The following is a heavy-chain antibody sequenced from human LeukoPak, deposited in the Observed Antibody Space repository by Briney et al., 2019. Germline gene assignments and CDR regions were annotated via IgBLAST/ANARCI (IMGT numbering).Heavy chain of an antibody. D-gene: IGHD7-27*01. CDR1: GGSFRGYY. Sequence: AETLCLTCAVYGGSFRGYYWSWIRQPPGKGLEWIGEIHYTGATNYKPSLKRRVTISGDPSKNQVSLRGSSVTAADTAVYYCARGVLGPYYFDLWGRGTLVTVSS. CDR2: IHYTGAT. CDR3: ARGVLGPYYFDL. J-gene: IGHJ2*01. V-gene: IGHV4-34*01.